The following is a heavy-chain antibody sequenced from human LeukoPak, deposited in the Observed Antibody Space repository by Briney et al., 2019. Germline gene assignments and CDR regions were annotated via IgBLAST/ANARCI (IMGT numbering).Heavy chain of an antibody. V-gene: IGHV3-48*03. D-gene: IGHD4-17*01. CDR1: GFTFSSYE. Sequence: GGSLRLXCVASGFTFSSYEMNWVRQAPGKGLEWVSYISSGGSSITYADSVKGRFTISRDNAKNSLYLQMNSLRAEDTAVYYCSREAFGYGDIDFDYWGQGTLVTVSS. J-gene: IGHJ4*02. CDR3: SREAFGYGDIDFDY. CDR2: ISSGGSSI.